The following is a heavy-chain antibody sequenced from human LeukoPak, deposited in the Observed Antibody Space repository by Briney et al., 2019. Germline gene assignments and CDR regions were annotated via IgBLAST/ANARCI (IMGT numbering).Heavy chain of an antibody. CDR1: GFTVSNNY. D-gene: IGHD6-13*01. Sequence: GGSLRLSCAASGFTVSNNYMSWVRQAPGKGLEWVSVIYSGGNTYFADSVKGRFTISRDNSKNTVYLQVNSLRDEDTAVYYCARDLEAANTYYFDYWGQGTMVTVSS. CDR3: ARDLEAANTYYFDY. CDR2: IYSGGNT. J-gene: IGHJ4*02. V-gene: IGHV3-66*01.